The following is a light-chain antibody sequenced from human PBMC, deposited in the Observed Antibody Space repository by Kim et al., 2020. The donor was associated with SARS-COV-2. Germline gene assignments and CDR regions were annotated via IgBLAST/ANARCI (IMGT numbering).Light chain of an antibody. V-gene: IGKV1-5*03. CDR1: ENIGTW. CDR3: QHYSRFPYT. CDR2: LAS. Sequence: SAAVGYTVTSTCRASENIGTWLAWYQQKPGRAPSLLIYLASTLESGVPSRFSGTGSGTEFSLSIISLQPDDFATYYCQHYSRFPYTFGQGTKLEI. J-gene: IGKJ2*01.